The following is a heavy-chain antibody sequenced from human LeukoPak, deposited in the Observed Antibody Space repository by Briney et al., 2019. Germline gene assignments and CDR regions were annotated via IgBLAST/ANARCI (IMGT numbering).Heavy chain of an antibody. CDR2: IYYSGST. CDR1: GGSISSSSYY. Sequence: PSETLSLTCTVSGGSISSSSYYWGWIRQPPGKGLEWIGSIYYSGSTYYNPSLKSRVTISVDTSKNQFSLKLSSVTAADTAVYYCVRDSAFSWEIDYWGQGTLVTVSS. J-gene: IGHJ4*02. V-gene: IGHV4-39*07. D-gene: IGHD1-26*01. CDR3: VRDSAFSWEIDY.